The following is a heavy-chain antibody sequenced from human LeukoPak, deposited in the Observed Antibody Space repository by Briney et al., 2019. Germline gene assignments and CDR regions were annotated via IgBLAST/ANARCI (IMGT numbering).Heavy chain of an antibody. J-gene: IGHJ4*02. Sequence: PGRSLRLSCEASGFTFSDYYMSWIRQAPGKGLEWVSYISNRDSYTNYADSVKGRFTISRDNAKNSLYLQMNSLRAEDTAVYYCAKGGSSGLYFDYWGQGILVTVSS. V-gene: IGHV3-11*06. D-gene: IGHD6-19*01. CDR3: AKGGSSGLYFDY. CDR2: ISNRDSYT. CDR1: GFTFSDYY.